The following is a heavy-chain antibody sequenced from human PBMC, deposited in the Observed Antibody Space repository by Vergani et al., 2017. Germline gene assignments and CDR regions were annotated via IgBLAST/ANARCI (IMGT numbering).Heavy chain of an antibody. CDR1: GYTFTSYA. CDR2: IRNKANDYTT. CDR3: TRDLIRSSGQLLWFGELGF. J-gene: IGHJ4*02. Sequence: VQLVQSGAEVKKPGASVKVSCKASGYTFTSYAMHWVRQAPGKGLEWVGRIRNKANDYTTQYAASVKGRFTISRDDSKSYLYLQMNSLQTEDTALYYCTRDLIRSSGQLLWFGELGFWGQGTLVTVSS. D-gene: IGHD3-10*01. V-gene: IGHV3-72*01.